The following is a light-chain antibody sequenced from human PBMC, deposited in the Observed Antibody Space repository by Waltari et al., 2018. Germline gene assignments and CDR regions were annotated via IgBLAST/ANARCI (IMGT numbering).Light chain of an antibody. V-gene: IGLV2-8*01. CDR2: EVS. Sequence: QSALTQPPSASGSPGQSVTISCTGTSSAVGGYNYVSWYQQHPGKAPKLMIYEVSKRTSGVPDRFSGSKSGNTASLTVAGLQAEDEADYYCSSYAGSNKVVFGGGTKLTVL. J-gene: IGLJ2*01. CDR1: SSAVGGYNY. CDR3: SSYAGSNKVV.